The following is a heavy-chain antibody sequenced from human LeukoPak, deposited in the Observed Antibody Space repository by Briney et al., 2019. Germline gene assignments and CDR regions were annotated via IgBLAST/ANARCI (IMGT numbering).Heavy chain of an antibody. Sequence: PGGPLRLSCAASGFTFSTYSMNWVRQAPGKGLEWVSSISSSSSYIYYADSVKGRFTISRDNAKNSLYLQMNSLRADDTAVYYCARDTPGYCSTTSCYGFDYWGQGTLVTVSS. D-gene: IGHD2-2*01. CDR3: ARDTPGYCSTTSCYGFDY. CDR1: GFTFSTYS. CDR2: ISSSSSYI. J-gene: IGHJ4*02. V-gene: IGHV3-21*01.